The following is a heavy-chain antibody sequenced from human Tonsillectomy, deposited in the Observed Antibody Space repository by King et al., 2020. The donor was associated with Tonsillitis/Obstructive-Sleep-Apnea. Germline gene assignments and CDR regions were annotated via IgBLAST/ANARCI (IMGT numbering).Heavy chain of an antibody. Sequence: VQLQQWGAGLLKPSETLSLTCAVYGGSFSGYYWSWIRQPPGKGLEWIGEINHSGSTNYNPSLKSRVTISVDTSKNQFSLNLSSVTAADTAVYYCARGMGTLGDYWGQGALVTVSS. CDR3: ARGMGTLGDY. V-gene: IGHV4-34*01. D-gene: IGHD1-1*01. CDR2: INHSGST. J-gene: IGHJ4*02. CDR1: GGSFSGYY.